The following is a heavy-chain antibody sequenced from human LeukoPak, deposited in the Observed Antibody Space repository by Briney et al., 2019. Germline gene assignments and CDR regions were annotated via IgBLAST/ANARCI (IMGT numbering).Heavy chain of an antibody. CDR1: GGSISSGDYY. J-gene: IGHJ6*03. D-gene: IGHD3-10*01. CDR2: IYYSGST. V-gene: IGHV4-30-4*08. CDR3: TATMVRGVPQYYYYMDV. Sequence: PSQTLSLTCTVSGGSISSGDYYWSWIRQPPGKGLERIGYIYYSGSTYYNPSLKSRVNISVDTSKNQFSLKLSSVTAADTAMYYCTATMVRGVPQYYYYMDVWGKGTTVTVSS.